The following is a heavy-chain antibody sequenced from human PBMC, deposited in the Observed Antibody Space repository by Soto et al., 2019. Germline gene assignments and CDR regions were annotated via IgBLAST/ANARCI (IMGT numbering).Heavy chain of an antibody. V-gene: IGHV3-7*01. J-gene: IGHJ4*02. CDR2: IKRDGSEK. Sequence: GGSLRLSCAASGFTFSSYWMSWVRQAPGKGLEWVANIKRDGSEKYYVDSVKGRFSISRDNAKNSLYLQMNSLRDEDTAVYYCARDRSDWSFDDWGQGTLVTLSS. CDR1: GFTFSSYW. CDR3: ARDRSDWSFDD. D-gene: IGHD6-19*01.